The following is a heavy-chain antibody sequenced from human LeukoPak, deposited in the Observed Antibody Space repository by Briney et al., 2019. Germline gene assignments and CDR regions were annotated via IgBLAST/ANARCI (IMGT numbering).Heavy chain of an antibody. CDR2: IYYSGST. D-gene: IGHD6-19*01. V-gene: IGHV4-39*01. CDR1: GGSISSSSYY. Sequence: SETLSLTGTVSGGSISSSSYYWGWIRQPPGKGLEWIGGIYYSGSTYYNPSLKSRVTISVDTSKNQFSLKLSSVTAADTAVYYCASWGQWLPREYFQHWGQGTLVTVSS. J-gene: IGHJ1*01. CDR3: ASWGQWLPREYFQH.